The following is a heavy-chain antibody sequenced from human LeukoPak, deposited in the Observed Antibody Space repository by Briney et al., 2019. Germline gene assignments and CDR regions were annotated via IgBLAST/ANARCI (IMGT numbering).Heavy chain of an antibody. CDR1: GFTFSTYW. J-gene: IGHJ4*02. CDR2: IKPDGSEK. CDR3: ARMVYRSSTSCYPRDY. D-gene: IGHD2-2*01. Sequence: PGGSLRLSCVASGFTFSTYWMSWVRQTPGKGLEWVANIKPDGSEKYYVDSVKGRFTISRDNAKNTLYLQMNSLRAEDTAVYYCARMVYRSSTSCYPRDYWGQGTLVTVSS. V-gene: IGHV3-7*01.